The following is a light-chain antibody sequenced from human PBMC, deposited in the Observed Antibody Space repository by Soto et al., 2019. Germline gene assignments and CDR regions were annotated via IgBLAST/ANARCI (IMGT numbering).Light chain of an antibody. Sequence: QSVLTQPASVSGSPGQSITISCTGTSSDVGAYKFVSWYQHHPGKAPKLIIYDVTTRPSGVSNRFSGSNSGDTASLTISGLQSEDEADYYCSSFTSSSTYVFGTGTKLTVL. CDR3: SSFTSSSTYV. V-gene: IGLV2-14*03. CDR1: SSDVGAYKF. J-gene: IGLJ1*01. CDR2: DVT.